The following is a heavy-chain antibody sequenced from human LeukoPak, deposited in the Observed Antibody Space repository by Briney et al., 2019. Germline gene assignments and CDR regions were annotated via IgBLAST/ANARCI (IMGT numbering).Heavy chain of an antibody. CDR2: ISYDGSNK. V-gene: IGHV3-30*01. Sequence: PGGSLRLSCAASGFTFSSYAMHWVRQAPGKGLGWVAVISYDGSNKYYADSVKGRFTISRDNSKNTLYLQMNSLRAEDTAVYYCAREGGTELMDVWGKGTTVSVSS. CDR3: AREGGTELMDV. D-gene: IGHD1-1*01. CDR1: GFTFSSYA. J-gene: IGHJ6*03.